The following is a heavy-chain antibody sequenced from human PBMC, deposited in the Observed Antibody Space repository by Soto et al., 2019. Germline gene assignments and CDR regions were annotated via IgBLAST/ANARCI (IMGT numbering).Heavy chain of an antibody. CDR3: SRGYPPRDQLGNLPGAF. Sequence: GASVKVSCKASGYTFTGYGISWVRQAPGQGLEWMGIINPSGGSTNYAQKFQGRVTMTRDTSTSTVYMELSSLRSEDTAIYYCSRGYPPRDQLGNLPGAFWGQGTLVTVSS. CDR1: GYTFTGYG. D-gene: IGHD1-1*01. J-gene: IGHJ4*02. V-gene: IGHV1-46*03. CDR2: INPSGGST.